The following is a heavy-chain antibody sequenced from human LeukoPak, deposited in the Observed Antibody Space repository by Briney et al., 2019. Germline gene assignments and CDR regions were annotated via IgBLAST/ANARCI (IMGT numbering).Heavy chain of an antibody. Sequence: PSETLSLTCTVSGGSISSYYWSWIRQPPGKGLEWIGYIYYSGSTNYNPSLKSRVTISVDTSKNQFSLKLSSVTAADTAVYYCARHLKEGYSSGWFASDIWGQGTMVTVSS. CDR2: IYYSGST. CDR1: GGSISSYY. V-gene: IGHV4-59*08. J-gene: IGHJ3*02. CDR3: ARHLKEGYSSGWFASDI. D-gene: IGHD6-19*01.